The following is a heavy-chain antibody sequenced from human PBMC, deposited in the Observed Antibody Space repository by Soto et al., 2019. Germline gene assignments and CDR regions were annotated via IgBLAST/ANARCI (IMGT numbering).Heavy chain of an antibody. Sequence: PSETLSLTYAVSGGSISSSNWWSWVRQPPGKGLEWIGEIYHSGSTNYNPSLKSRVTVSVDKSKNQFSLKLSSVTAADTAVYYCAAVTTYYYYGMDVWGQGTTVT. CDR1: GGSISSSNW. CDR2: IYHSGST. V-gene: IGHV4-4*02. D-gene: IGHD4-17*01. J-gene: IGHJ6*02. CDR3: AAVTTYYYYGMDV.